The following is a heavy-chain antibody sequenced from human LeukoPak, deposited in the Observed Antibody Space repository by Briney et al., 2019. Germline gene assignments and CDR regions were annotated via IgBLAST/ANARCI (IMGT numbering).Heavy chain of an antibody. CDR1: GGSISSSSYY. CDR3: ARVGMDSSFYWFDP. V-gene: IGHV4-39*07. CDR2: IYDSGST. Sequence: SETLSLTCTVSGGSISSSSYYWGWIRQSPGKGLEWIGSIYDSGSTYYNPSLKSRVTISVDTSKNQFSLKLRSVTAADTAVYYCARVGMDSSFYWFDPWGQGTLVTVSS. D-gene: IGHD6-6*01. J-gene: IGHJ5*02.